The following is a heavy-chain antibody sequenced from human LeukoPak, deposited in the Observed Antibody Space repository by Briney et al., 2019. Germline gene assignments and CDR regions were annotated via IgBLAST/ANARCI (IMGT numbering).Heavy chain of an antibody. CDR2: ISAYNGNT. Sequence: EASVKVSCKASGYTFTSYGISWVRQAPGQGLEWMGWISAYNGNTNYAQKLQGRVTMTTDTSTSTAYMELRSLRSDDTAVYYCARDRRSLGLIYSGYCDYWGQGTLVTVSS. D-gene: IGHD5-12*01. CDR1: GYTFTSYG. CDR3: ARDRRSLGLIYSGYCDY. J-gene: IGHJ4*02. V-gene: IGHV1-18*01.